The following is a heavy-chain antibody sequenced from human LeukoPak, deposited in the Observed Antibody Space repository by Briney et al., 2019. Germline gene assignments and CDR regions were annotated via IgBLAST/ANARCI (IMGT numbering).Heavy chain of an antibody. Sequence: PGGSLRLSCAASGFTFSSYGMHWVRQAPGKGLEWVAVVGYDGSNKYYADSVKGRFTISRDNSKNTLYLQMNSLRAEDTAMYYCARARPDGSGGSWPDAFDIWGQGTMVTVSS. V-gene: IGHV3-33*01. J-gene: IGHJ3*02. CDR1: GFTFSSYG. CDR3: ARARPDGSGGSWPDAFDI. CDR2: VGYDGSNK. D-gene: IGHD2-15*01.